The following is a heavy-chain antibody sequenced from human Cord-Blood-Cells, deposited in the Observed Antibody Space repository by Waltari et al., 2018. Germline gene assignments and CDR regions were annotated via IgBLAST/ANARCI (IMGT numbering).Heavy chain of an antibody. D-gene: IGHD5-12*01. J-gene: IGHJ4*02. V-gene: IGHV4-39*01. Sequence: QLQLQWSVPGLVNPSETLSLTCTVSSGSISSSSYYWGWIRQPPGKGLEWIGSIYYSERKYYNSYLMSRVSIAVDRTKNQFSQKRSYVTAAETAVYYCASRRRDGYNYYFYYWGQGTLVTVSS. CDR1: SGSISSSSYY. CDR2: IYYSERK. CDR3: ASRRRDGYNYYFYY.